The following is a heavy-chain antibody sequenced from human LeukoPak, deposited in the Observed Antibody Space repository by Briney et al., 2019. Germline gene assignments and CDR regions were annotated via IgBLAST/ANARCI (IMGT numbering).Heavy chain of an antibody. CDR3: ARGPPELRPMGTYNWFDP. J-gene: IGHJ5*02. D-gene: IGHD1-7*01. CDR1: GGSISSSSYS. Sequence: SETLSLTCTVSGGSISSSSYSWGWIRQPPGKGLEWIGSIYYSGSTYYNPSLKSRVTISVDTSKNQFSLQLNSVTPEDTAVYYCARGPPELRPMGTYNWFDPWGQGTLVTVSS. CDR2: IYYSGST. V-gene: IGHV4-39*01.